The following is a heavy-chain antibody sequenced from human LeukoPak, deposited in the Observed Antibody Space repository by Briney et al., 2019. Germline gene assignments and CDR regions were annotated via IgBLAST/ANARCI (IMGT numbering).Heavy chain of an antibody. Sequence: GGSLRLSCAASGFTFSSYSMNWVRQAPGKGLEWVSSISSSSSYIYYADSVKGRFTISRDNAKNSPYLQMNSLRAEATAVYYCARHYGSGYYYYMDVWGKGTTVTVSS. CDR3: ARHYGSGYYYYMDV. J-gene: IGHJ6*03. CDR1: GFTFSSYS. V-gene: IGHV3-21*01. CDR2: ISSSSSYI. D-gene: IGHD3-10*01.